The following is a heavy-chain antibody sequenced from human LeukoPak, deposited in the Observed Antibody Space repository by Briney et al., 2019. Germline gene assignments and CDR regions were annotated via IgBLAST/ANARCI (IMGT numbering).Heavy chain of an antibody. CDR3: ARPRQYKFSSEIDSPGAFDL. J-gene: IGHJ3*01. V-gene: IGHV5-51*01. D-gene: IGHD1-14*01. CDR1: GYRFTTSW. CDR2: TYPDDSDT. Sequence: GASLKISYKASGYRFTTSWIGWVRQTPGKGLEWMGITYPDDSDTRYSPSFQGQVTISADKSLTAAYLEWSNLKASDTAIYYCARPRQYKFSSEIDSPGAFDLWGQGTMVTVSS.